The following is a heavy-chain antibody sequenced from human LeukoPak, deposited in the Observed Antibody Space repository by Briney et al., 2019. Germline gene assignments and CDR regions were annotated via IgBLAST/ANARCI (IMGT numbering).Heavy chain of an antibody. J-gene: IGHJ4*02. Sequence: SETLSLTCTISGGSVSDYYWSWIRQSPGKGLEWIGYIYHTGSTSYSPSLKSRVTISADTSQNQFSLKLSSVTAAEPAVYYCASRKLGNDYWGQGTLVTVSS. D-gene: IGHD7-27*01. CDR3: ASRKLGNDY. V-gene: IGHV4-59*02. CDR2: IYHTGST. CDR1: GGSVSDYY.